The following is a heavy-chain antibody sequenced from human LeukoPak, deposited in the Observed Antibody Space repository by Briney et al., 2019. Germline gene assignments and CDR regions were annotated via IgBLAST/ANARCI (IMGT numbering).Heavy chain of an antibody. V-gene: IGHV1-18*01. D-gene: IGHD3-16*01. CDR2: ISVKNGDT. CDR1: GFPFSIAG. CDR3: ATELGEWGVLDF. J-gene: IGHJ4*02. Sequence: ASVKVCCKASGFPFSIAGVSWVRQAPGQGLEWLGWISVKNGDTRYAERMQGRVAVTTDTATSTAYMELKSLTSDDTAVYYCATELGEWGVLDFWGQGTLISVSS.